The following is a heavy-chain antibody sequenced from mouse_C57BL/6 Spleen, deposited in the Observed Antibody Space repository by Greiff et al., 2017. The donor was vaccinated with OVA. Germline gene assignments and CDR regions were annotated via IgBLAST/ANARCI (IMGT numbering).Heavy chain of an antibody. Sequence: VQLQQPGAELVKPGASVKMSCKASGYTFTSYWITWVKQRPGQGLEWIGDIYPGSGSTNYNEKFKSKATLTVDPSSSTAYMQLSSLTSEDSAVYYCARPHYYGSSLYYAMDYWGQGTSVTVSS. CDR2: IYPGSGST. D-gene: IGHD1-1*01. CDR3: ARPHYYGSSLYYAMDY. V-gene: IGHV1-55*01. CDR1: GYTFTSYW. J-gene: IGHJ4*01.